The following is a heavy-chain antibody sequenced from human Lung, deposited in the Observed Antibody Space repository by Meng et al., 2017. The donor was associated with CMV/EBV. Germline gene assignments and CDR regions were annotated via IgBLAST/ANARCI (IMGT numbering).Heavy chain of an antibody. V-gene: IGHV1-18*01. J-gene: IGHJ6*02. CDR3: ARDRVLRGVNGLDV. Sequence: SXXVSXKASGYSFRTFGISWVRKAPGQGLEWMGWISAYNGNTTYTQKLQGRVTMTRDTSTRTVYMELRSLRSDDTAVYYCARDRVLRGVNGLDVWGQGTTVTGS. CDR1: GYSFRTFG. D-gene: IGHD3-10*01. CDR2: ISAYNGNT.